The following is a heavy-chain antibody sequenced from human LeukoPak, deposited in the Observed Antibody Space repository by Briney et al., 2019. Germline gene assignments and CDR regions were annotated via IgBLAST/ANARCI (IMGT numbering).Heavy chain of an antibody. CDR2: IYHSGIT. CDR1: GGSITSSDW. D-gene: IGHD2-2*01. V-gene: IGHV4-4*02. Sequence: SGTLSLTCAVSGGSITSSDWWSWVRQPPGKGLEWIGEIYHSGITHYNPSLKSRLTISVDKSKNQFSLKLSSVTAADTAVYYCARIHCDSISCFYLDYRGQGSLVTVSS. CDR3: ARIHCDSISCFYLDY. J-gene: IGHJ4*02.